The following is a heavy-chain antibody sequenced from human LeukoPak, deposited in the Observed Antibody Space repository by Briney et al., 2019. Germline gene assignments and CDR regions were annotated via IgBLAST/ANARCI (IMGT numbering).Heavy chain of an antibody. D-gene: IGHD1-1*01. CDR1: GFTFSSYL. J-gene: IGHJ4*02. CDR3: AQDGGVSWTDPRIPLIK. CDR2: INSDGSST. V-gene: IGHV3-74*01. Sequence: PGGSLRLSCAASGFTFSSYLMHWVRQAPGKGLVWVSRINSDGSSTSYADSVKGRFTISRDNAKNTLYLQMNSLRAEDTAVYYCAQDGGVSWTDPRIPLIKWGQGTLVAVSS.